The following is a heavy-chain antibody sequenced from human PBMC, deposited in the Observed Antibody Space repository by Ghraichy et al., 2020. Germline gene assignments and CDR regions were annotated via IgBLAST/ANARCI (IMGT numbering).Heavy chain of an antibody. CDR3: AKNEKGFHHFYYYGMDV. V-gene: IGHV3-23*01. CDR1: GFTFSSYA. CDR2: ISDIGGRT. J-gene: IGHJ6*02. Sequence: GGSLRLSCAASGFTFSSYAMSGVRQAPGKGLEWVSVISDIGGRTYYTDSVKGRFTISRDNSKTSLYLQMNSLRAEDTALYYCAKNEKGFHHFYYYGMDVCGQGNTVTVS.